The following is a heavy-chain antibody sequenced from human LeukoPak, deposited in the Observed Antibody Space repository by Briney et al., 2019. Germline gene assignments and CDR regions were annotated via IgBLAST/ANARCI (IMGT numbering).Heavy chain of an antibody. CDR1: SGSISSYY. V-gene: IGHV4-4*07. CDR3: ARDHYYDSSGYWLYYFDY. D-gene: IGHD3-22*01. J-gene: IGHJ4*02. CDR2: IYTSGST. Sequence: SETLSLTCTVSSGSISSYYWSWIRQPAGKGLEWIGRIYTSGSTNYNPSLKSRVTMSVDTSKNQFSLKLSSVTAADTAVYYCARDHYYDSSGYWLYYFDYWGQGTLVTVSS.